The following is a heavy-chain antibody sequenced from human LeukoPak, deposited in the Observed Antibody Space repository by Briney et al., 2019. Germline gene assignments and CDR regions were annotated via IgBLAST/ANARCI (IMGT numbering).Heavy chain of an antibody. Sequence: PGGSLRLSCAASGFTFSSYAMSWVRRAPGKGLEWVSAISGSGGSTYYADSVKGRFTISRDNSKNTLYLQMNSLRAEDTAVYYCAKGPNYYDSSGYINYWGQGTLVNVSS. D-gene: IGHD3-22*01. CDR2: ISGSGGST. CDR3: AKGPNYYDSSGYINY. V-gene: IGHV3-23*01. J-gene: IGHJ4*02. CDR1: GFTFSSYA.